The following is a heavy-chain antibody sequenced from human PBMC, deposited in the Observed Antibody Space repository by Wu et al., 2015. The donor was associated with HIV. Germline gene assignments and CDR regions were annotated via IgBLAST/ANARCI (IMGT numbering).Heavy chain of an antibody. D-gene: IGHD3-10*01. CDR3: ASPFGSGP. CDR2: INPKSGGT. J-gene: IGHJ5*02. CDR1: GYSFTDYY. Sequence: QVQLVQSGAEVKKPGASMKVSCKASGYSFTDYYIYWVRQAPGQGLEWMGWINPKSGGTKCAQKFQGRVTLTRDTSISTAYMELSRLRSDDTAVYYCASPFGSGPWGQGTLVTVSS. V-gene: IGHV1-2*02.